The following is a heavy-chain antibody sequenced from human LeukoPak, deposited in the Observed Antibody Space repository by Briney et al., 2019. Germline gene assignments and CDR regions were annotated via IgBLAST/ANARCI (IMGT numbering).Heavy chain of an antibody. CDR1: GFTFSSYS. J-gene: IGHJ3*02. D-gene: IGHD1-26*01. CDR2: ISSSSSYI. Sequence: GGSLRLSCAASGFTFSSYSMNWVRQAPGKGLEWVSSISSSSSYIYYADSVKGRFTISRDNAKNSLYLQMNSLRAEGTAVYYCARDHGGSYFLEAFDIWGQGTMVTVSS. V-gene: IGHV3-21*01. CDR3: ARDHGGSYFLEAFDI.